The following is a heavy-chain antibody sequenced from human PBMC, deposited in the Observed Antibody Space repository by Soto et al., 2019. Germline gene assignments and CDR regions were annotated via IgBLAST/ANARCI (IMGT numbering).Heavy chain of an antibody. V-gene: IGHV4-30-2*01. CDR3: ARVGGGYYDGSGGGVFFI. J-gene: IGHJ3*02. D-gene: IGHD3-22*01. CDR1: GGSISSGGYS. CDR2: IYHSGST. Sequence: PSETLSLTCAVSGGSISSGGYSWSWIRQPPGKGLEWIGYIYHSGSTYYNPSLKSRVTISVDRSKNQFSLKLSSVTAADTAVYYCARVGGGYYDGSGGGVFFIWGQGTMVPVSS.